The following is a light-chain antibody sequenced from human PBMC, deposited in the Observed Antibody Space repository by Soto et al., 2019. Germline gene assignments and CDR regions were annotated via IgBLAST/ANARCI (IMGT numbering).Light chain of an antibody. CDR1: SSDIGGYDY. J-gene: IGLJ2*01. V-gene: IGLV2-8*01. Sequence: QSVLTQPPSASGSPGQSVTISCSGTSSDIGGYDYVSWYQRHPGKAPKLMIFEVSNRPSGVPDRFSGSKSGNTASLTVSGLQAEDEAEYYCSSYAASNRLLFGGGTKLTVL. CDR2: EVS. CDR3: SSYAASNRLL.